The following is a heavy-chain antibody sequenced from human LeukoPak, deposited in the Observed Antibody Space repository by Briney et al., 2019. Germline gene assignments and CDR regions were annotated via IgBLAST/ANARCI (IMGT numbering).Heavy chain of an antibody. D-gene: IGHD3-22*01. V-gene: IGHV4-61*02. Sequence: PSETLSLTCTVSGGSISSGGYYWSWIRQRAGKGLEWVGRIYTSGSTNYNPSLKSRVTISVDTSKNQFSLKLSSVTAADTAVYYCARATYYYDSSGRTDAFDIWGQGTMVTVSS. CDR3: ARATYYYDSSGRTDAFDI. CDR1: GGSISSGGYY. CDR2: IYTSGST. J-gene: IGHJ3*02.